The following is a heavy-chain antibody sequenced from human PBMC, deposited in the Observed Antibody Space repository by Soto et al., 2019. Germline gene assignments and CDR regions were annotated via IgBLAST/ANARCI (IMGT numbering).Heavy chain of an antibody. CDR1: GESFSDYF. CDR2: IDHTGRT. J-gene: IGHJ6*02. Sequence: QVQLQQWGAGLLKPSETLSLTCAVSGESFSDYFWSWIRQPPGKGLEWIGEIDHTGRTNYNPSLKSRVIMSVATSKNQFSLNLSSVTAADTAMYYCARGVGSGRDYGLDVWGQGTTVTVS. D-gene: IGHD3-10*01. V-gene: IGHV4-34*01. CDR3: ARGVGSGRDYGLDV.